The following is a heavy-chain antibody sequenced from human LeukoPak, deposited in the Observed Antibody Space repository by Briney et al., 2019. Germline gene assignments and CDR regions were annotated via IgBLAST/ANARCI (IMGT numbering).Heavy chain of an antibody. CDR3: ARGSLPTSSMVRGVPHLDY. V-gene: IGHV4-34*01. J-gene: IGHJ4*02. Sequence: PSETLSLTCAVYGGSFSGYYWSWIRQPPGKGLEWIGEINHSGSTNYNPSLKSRVTISVDTSKNQFSLKLSSVTAADTAVYYCARGSLPTSSMVRGVPHLDYWGQGTLVTVSS. CDR1: GGSFSGYY. D-gene: IGHD3-10*01. CDR2: INHSGST.